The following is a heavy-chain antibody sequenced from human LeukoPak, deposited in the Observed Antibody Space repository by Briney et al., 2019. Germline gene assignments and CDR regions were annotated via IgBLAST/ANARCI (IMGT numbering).Heavy chain of an antibody. CDR3: ARDSQEFFQH. CDR1: GFTFYNYA. Sequence: PGGSLRLSCAASGFTFYNYAIHWVRQAPGKGLEWVPLISGDGGSTYYADSMKGRFTISRDNSKNSLYLQMNSLRTEDTALYYCARDSQEFFQHWGQGTLVTVSS. V-gene: IGHV3-43*02. J-gene: IGHJ1*01. CDR2: ISGDGGST.